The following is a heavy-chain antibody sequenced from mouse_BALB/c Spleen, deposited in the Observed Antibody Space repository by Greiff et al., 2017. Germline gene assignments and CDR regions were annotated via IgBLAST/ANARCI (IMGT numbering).Heavy chain of an antibody. D-gene: IGHD1-1*01. CDR1: GFSLTSYD. Sequence: VKLQESGPGLVAPSQSLSITCTVSGFSLTSYDISWIRQPPGKGLEWLGVIWTGGGTNYNSAFMSRLSISKDNSKSQVFLKMNSLQTDDTAIYYCVREGYGSSYDYYAMDYWGQGTSVTVSS. CDR3: VREGYGSSYDYYAMDY. CDR2: IWTGGGT. V-gene: IGHV2-9-2*01. J-gene: IGHJ4*01.